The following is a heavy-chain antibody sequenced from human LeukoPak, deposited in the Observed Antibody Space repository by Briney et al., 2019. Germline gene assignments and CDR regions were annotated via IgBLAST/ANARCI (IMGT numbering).Heavy chain of an antibody. J-gene: IGHJ4*02. V-gene: IGHV4-59*08. CDR2: IHYNGIT. D-gene: IGHD3-22*01. CDR1: GSMYNYY. CDR3: ARHDYYDSSGYYRWDRETASFDY. Sequence: PSETLSLTCTVSGSMYNYYWSWIRQPPGKGLEWIGYIHYNGITNYNPSLKTRVTMSLDTTKNQFSLKLSSVTAADTAVYYCARHDYYDSSGYYRWDRETASFDYWGQGTLVTVSS.